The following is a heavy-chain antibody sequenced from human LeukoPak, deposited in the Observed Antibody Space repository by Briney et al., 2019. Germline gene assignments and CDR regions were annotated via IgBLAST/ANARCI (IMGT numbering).Heavy chain of an antibody. Sequence: SETLSLTCAVYGGSFSGYYWSWIRQPPGKGLEWIGEINHSGSTNYNPSLKSRVTISVDTSKNQFSLKLSSVTAADTAVYYCARVYYGSGSKGDYWGQGTLASVPS. CDR2: INHSGST. V-gene: IGHV4-34*01. CDR3: ARVYYGSGSKGDY. J-gene: IGHJ4*02. CDR1: GGSFSGYY. D-gene: IGHD3-10*01.